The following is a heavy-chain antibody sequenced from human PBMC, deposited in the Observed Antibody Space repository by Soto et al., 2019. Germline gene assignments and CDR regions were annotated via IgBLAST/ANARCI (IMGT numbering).Heavy chain of an antibody. CDR2: IKSKTDGGTT. CDR3: TTLAGSNYYGSGSPEY. D-gene: IGHD3-10*01. Sequence: EVQLVESGGGLVKPGGSLRLSCVASGFTFSNAWMSWVRQAPGKGLEWVGRIKSKTDGGTTDYAAPVKGRFTISRDDSKNTLYLQMNSLKTEDTAVYYCTTLAGSNYYGSGSPEYWGQGTLVTVSS. J-gene: IGHJ4*02. CDR1: GFTFSNAW. V-gene: IGHV3-15*01.